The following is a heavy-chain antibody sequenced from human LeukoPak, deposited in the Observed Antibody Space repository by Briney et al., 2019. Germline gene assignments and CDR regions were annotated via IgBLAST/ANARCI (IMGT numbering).Heavy chain of an antibody. CDR3: AKVPNYDFWSGYPQYNWFDP. Sequence: PGGSLGLSCAASGFTFSSYWMSWVRQAPGKGLEWVANIKQDGSEKYYVDSVKGRFTISRDNAKNSLYLQMNSLRAEDTAVYYCAKVPNYDFWSGYPQYNWFDPWGQGTLVTVSS. D-gene: IGHD3-3*01. V-gene: IGHV3-7*03. CDR2: IKQDGSEK. J-gene: IGHJ5*02. CDR1: GFTFSSYW.